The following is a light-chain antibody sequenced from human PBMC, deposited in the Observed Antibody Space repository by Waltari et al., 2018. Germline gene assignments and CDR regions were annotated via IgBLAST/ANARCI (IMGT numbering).Light chain of an antibody. Sequence: DIVMTQTPLSLSASVGDRVTITCRASQDIRNSLAWYQQKPGKAPKLLLSDASRLQSGVPSRFSGSGSGTDYTLTISSLQPEDFATYYCQQYYTMFPYTFGQGTKLEIK. CDR3: QQYYTMFPYT. J-gene: IGKJ2*01. V-gene: IGKV1-NL1*01. CDR2: DAS. CDR1: QDIRNS.